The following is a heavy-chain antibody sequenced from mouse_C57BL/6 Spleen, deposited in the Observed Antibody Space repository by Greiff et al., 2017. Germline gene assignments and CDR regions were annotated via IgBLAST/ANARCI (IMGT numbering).Heavy chain of an antibody. D-gene: IGHD1-1*01. J-gene: IGHJ4*01. CDR2: IYIGNGYT. V-gene: IGHV1-58*01. CDR3: ARGYYGSSYYYAMDY. Sequence: EVKLQESGAELVRPGSSVKMSCKTSGFTFTSYGINWVKQRPGQGLEWIGYIYIGNGYTEYNEKFKCKSTLTSDTSSSTAYMQLSSLTSEDSAIYFCARGYYGSSYYYAMDYWGQGTSVTVSS. CDR1: GFTFTSYG.